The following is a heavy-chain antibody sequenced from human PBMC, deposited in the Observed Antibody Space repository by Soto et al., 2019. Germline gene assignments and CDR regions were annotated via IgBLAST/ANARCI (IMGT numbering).Heavy chain of an antibody. CDR2: IYYNGST. CDR3: ARRRTNIGSSSGFDY. D-gene: IGHD1-26*01. CDR1: GDSITSYY. Sequence: QVQLQESGPGLVKPSETLSLTCTVSGDSITSYYWSWIRQPPGKGLEWIAYIYYNGSTNYNTSLKSRVTISADTSKNQFSLKLSSVTAADTAVYYCARRRTNIGSSSGFDYWGPGILVTVSS. J-gene: IGHJ4*02. V-gene: IGHV4-59*08.